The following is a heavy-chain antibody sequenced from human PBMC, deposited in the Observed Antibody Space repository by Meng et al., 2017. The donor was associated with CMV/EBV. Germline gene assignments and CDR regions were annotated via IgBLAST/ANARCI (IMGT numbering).Heavy chain of an antibody. CDR2: IYSGGST. D-gene: IGHD3-16*01. Sequence: AASGFTVSSNYMSWVRQAPGKGLEWVSVIYSGGSTYYADSVKGRFTISRDNSKNTLYLQMNSLRAEDTAVYYCAKVTRPAPTYYLDYWGQGTLVTVSS. J-gene: IGHJ4*02. CDR1: GFTVSSNY. V-gene: IGHV3-66*02. CDR3: AKVTRPAPTYYLDY.